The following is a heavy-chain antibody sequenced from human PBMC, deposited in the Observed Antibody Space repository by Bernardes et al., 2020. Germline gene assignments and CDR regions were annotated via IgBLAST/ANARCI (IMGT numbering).Heavy chain of an antibody. Sequence: GGSLRLSCAASGFTFRSYSMNWVRQAPGKGLEWVSSISSSSSYIYYADSVKGRFTISRDNAKNSLYLQMNSLRAEDTAVYYCARDSLKIRYSSGWYGVYFGYWGQGTLVPVSP. CDR3: ARDSLKIRYSSGWYGVYFGY. J-gene: IGHJ4*02. V-gene: IGHV3-21*01. CDR2: ISSSSSYI. CDR1: GFTFRSYS. D-gene: IGHD6-19*01.